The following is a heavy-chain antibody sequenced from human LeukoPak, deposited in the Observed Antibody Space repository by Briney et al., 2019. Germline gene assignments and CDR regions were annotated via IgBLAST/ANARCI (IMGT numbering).Heavy chain of an antibody. V-gene: IGHV1-18*01. CDR3: ARDQYKFGEFGYYYYMDV. CDR2: VTAFNENT. J-gene: IGHJ6*03. Sequence: ASVKVSCKASGFALTTYNIVWLRQAPGQGLEWVGWVTAFNENTHYSRKVQGRVTMTRDTSTSTAYMELRSLRFDDTAVYYCARDQYKFGEFGYYYYMDVWGKGTTVTISS. D-gene: IGHD3-10*01. CDR1: GFALTTYN.